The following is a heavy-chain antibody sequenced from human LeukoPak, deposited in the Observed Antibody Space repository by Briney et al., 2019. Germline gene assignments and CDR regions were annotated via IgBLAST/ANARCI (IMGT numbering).Heavy chain of an antibody. CDR2: INHSGST. CDR1: GGSFSGYY. Sequence: SETLSLTCAVYGGSFSGYYWSWIRQPPGKGLEWIGEINHSGSTNYTPSLKSRVTISVDTSKNQFSLKLSSVTAADTAVYYCASSIAVAGPSYYYGMDVWGQGTTVTVSS. CDR3: ASSIAVAGPSYYYGMDV. V-gene: IGHV4-34*01. J-gene: IGHJ6*02. D-gene: IGHD6-19*01.